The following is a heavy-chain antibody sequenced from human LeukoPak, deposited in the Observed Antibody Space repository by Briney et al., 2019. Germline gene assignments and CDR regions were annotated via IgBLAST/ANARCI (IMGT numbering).Heavy chain of an antibody. CDR2: INHSGST. D-gene: IGHD2-21*02. CDR1: GGSFSGYY. V-gene: IGHV4-34*01. J-gene: IGHJ4*02. CDR3: VRRNGDWYVGPYFDY. Sequence: TSETLSLTCAVYGGSFSGYYWSWIRQPPGKGLEWIGEINHSGSTNYNPSLKSRVTISVDTSKNQFSLKLSSVTAADTAVYYCVRRNGDWYVGPYFDYWGQGTLVTVSS.